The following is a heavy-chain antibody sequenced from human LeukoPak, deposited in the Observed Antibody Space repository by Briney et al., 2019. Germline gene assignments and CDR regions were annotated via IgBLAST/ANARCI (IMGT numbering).Heavy chain of an antibody. J-gene: IGHJ4*02. CDR3: ARALLYYYDSSGSGTDY. CDR2: INSDGSST. D-gene: IGHD3-22*01. CDR1: GFTFSSYW. V-gene: IGHV3-74*01. Sequence: GGSLRLSCAASGFTFSSYWMHWVRQAPGKGLVWVSRINSDGSSTSYADSVTGRFTISRDNAKNTLYLQMNSLRAEGTAVCYCARALLYYYDSSGSGTDYWGQGTLVTVSS.